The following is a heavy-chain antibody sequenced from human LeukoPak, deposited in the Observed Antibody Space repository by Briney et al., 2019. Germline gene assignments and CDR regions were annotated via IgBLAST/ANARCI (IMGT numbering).Heavy chain of an antibody. V-gene: IGHV3-7*01. Sequence: PGGSLRLSCAASGFTFNIYWMTWVRPAPGQGPEWVANIQYDGSEKSYVASVKGRFTISRDNPKNSLYLLMNSLRVEETEVYYCARGYSSGDWGQGTLVTVSS. CDR1: GFTFNIYW. CDR2: IQYDGSEK. D-gene: IGHD4-11*01. J-gene: IGHJ4*02. CDR3: ARGYSSGD.